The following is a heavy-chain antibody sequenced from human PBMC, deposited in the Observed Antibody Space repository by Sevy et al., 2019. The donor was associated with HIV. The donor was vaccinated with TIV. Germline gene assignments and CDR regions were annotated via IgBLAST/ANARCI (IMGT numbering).Heavy chain of an antibody. D-gene: IGHD2-8*02. CDR2: ISGSGGST. CDR1: GFTFSSYA. J-gene: IGHJ4*02. CDR3: AKAHFGCPNWVWRYCPRDY. Sequence: GGSLRLSCAASGFTFSSYAMSWVRQAPGKGLEWVSAISGSGGSTYYADSVKGRFTISRDNSKNTLYLQMNSLRAEDTAVYYCAKAHFGCPNWVWRYCPRDYWGQGTLVTVSS. V-gene: IGHV3-23*01.